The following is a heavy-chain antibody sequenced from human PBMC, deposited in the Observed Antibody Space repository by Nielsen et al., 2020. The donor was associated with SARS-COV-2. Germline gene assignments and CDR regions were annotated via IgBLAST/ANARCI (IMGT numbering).Heavy chain of an antibody. J-gene: IGHJ6*04. CDR1: GYTFTSYA. D-gene: IGHD3-3*01. CDR3: ARDRPIDDFWSGYDSV. CDR2: INAGNGNT. V-gene: IGHV1-3*01. Sequence: ASVKVSCKASGYTFTSYAMHWVRQAPGQRLEWMGWINAGNGNTKYSQKFQGRVTITRDTSASTAYMELSSLRSEDTAVYYCARDRPIDDFWSGYDSVWGKGTTVTVSP.